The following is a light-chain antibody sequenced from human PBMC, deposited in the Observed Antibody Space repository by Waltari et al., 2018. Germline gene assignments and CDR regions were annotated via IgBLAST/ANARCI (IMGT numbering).Light chain of an antibody. Sequence: SYEVTQPLSLSVALGQTARITWGGNNIGRKNVHWYQQKPGQAPVVVIYKDTTRPSGNPERFSGSNSGNTATLTITSAQAGDEADYFCQVWDINTGVFGTGTRVTVL. CDR3: QVWDINTGV. CDR2: KDT. CDR1: NIGRKN. V-gene: IGLV3-9*01. J-gene: IGLJ1*01.